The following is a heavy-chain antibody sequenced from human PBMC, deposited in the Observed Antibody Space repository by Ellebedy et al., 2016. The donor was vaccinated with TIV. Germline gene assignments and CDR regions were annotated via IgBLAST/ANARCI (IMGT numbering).Heavy chain of an antibody. D-gene: IGHD2-2*01. CDR1: GGSISESIYY. Sequence: MPSETLSLTCTVSGGSISESIYYWIWIRQPPGKGLEYIGNIYYSGSTYYNPSLKSRVTISVDTSKNQFSLKLSSVTAADTAVYYCARRGAAADDNWFDPWGQGTLVTVSS. V-gene: IGHV4-39*01. CDR2: IYYSGST. J-gene: IGHJ5*02. CDR3: ARRGAAADDNWFDP.